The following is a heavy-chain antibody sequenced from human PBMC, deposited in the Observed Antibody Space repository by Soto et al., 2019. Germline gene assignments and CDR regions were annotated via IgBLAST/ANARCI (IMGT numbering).Heavy chain of an antibody. CDR1: GFTFSSYD. J-gene: IGHJ5*02. V-gene: IGHV3-13*01. CDR3: ANDLVVLVADPGLDDP. Sequence: PGGSLRLSCAASGFTFSSYDMHWVRQATGKGLEWVSAIGTAGDTYYPGSVKGRFTISRENAKNSLYLQMNSLRAEDTAVYYCANDLVVLVADPGLDDPWGQGTLVTVSA. D-gene: IGHD2-15*01. CDR2: IGTAGDT.